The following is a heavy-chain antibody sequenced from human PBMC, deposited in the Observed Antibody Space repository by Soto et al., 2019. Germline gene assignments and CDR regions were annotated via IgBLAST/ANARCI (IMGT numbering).Heavy chain of an antibody. CDR2: IYYSGST. J-gene: IGHJ4*02. D-gene: IGHD5-12*01. Sequence: TSETLSLTCTVSGGSVSSGSYYCSWIRQPPGKGMEWIGYIYYSGSTNYNPSLKSRVTISVDTSKNQFSLKLSSVTAADSVVYYCATGYGIVATTRGGFDYWGEGTLVTVSS. CDR3: ATGYGIVATTRGGFDY. V-gene: IGHV4-61*01. CDR1: GGSVSSGSYY.